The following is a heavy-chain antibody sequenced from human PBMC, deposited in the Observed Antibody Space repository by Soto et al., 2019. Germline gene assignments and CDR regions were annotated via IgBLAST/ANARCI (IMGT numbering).Heavy chain of an antibody. V-gene: IGHV4-59*01. J-gene: IGHJ6*03. Sequence: SETLSLTCTVSGGSISSYYWSWIRQPPGKGLEWIGYIYYSGSTNYNPSLKSRVTISVDTSKNQFSLKLSSVTAADTAVYYCARDRLVVPAAIDYYYYYYMDVWGKGTTVTVSS. CDR2: IYYSGST. CDR3: ARDRLVVPAAIDYYYYYYMDV. CDR1: GGSISSYY. D-gene: IGHD2-2*01.